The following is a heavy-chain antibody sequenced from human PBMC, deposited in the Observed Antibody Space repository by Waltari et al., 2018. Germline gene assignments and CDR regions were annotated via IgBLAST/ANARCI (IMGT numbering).Heavy chain of an antibody. CDR1: GFNFNIYG. V-gene: IGHV3-30*02. Sequence: QVFLVESGGGVVQPGASLRLSCVASGFNFNIYGMHWVRQAPGKGLEWVAFTRFDGINKHYADSVKGRFTISRDNIENTLYLQMNSLRGEDSAIYYCAREDIVSATQWRGNQYRGNSGYDLWGQGTLVSVSS. CDR2: TRFDGINK. J-gene: IGHJ4*01. D-gene: IGHD5-12*01. CDR3: AREDIVSATQWRGNQYRGNSGYDL.